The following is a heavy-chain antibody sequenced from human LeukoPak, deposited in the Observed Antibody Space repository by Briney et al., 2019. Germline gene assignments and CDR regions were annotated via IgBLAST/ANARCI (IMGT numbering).Heavy chain of an antibody. CDR2: IYYSGRT. CDR3: ARRGDNYYGSGSYSFDY. CDR1: GGFISSYY. Sequence: SETLSLPYTVSGGFISSYYWGWIRQPRGKGLEWIGSIYYSGRTYYNPHLRSRVTISVDTSKNQFSLKLSSVTAADTAVYYCARRGDNYYGSGSYSFDYWGQGTLVTVSS. D-gene: IGHD3-10*01. V-gene: IGHV4-39*01. J-gene: IGHJ4*02.